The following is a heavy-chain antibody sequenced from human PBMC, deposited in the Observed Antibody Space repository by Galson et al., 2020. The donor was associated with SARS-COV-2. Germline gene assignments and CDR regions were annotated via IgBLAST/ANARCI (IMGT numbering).Heavy chain of an antibody. J-gene: IGHJ6*02. CDR2: IWYDERNA. CDR3: ARAKDFRQWLGSARKYYYYAMDG. D-gene: IGHD6-19*01. V-gene: IGHV3-33*01. Sequence: GESLKIHCEASGFPFSSYAVHWLRQAPGKGLEWVAVIWYDERNAYYADSVKGRLTISRDNSKNTLYLQVNSLRAEDTAVYYCARAKDFRQWLGSARKYYYYAMDGGGPGTTVTVSS. CDR1: GFPFSSYA.